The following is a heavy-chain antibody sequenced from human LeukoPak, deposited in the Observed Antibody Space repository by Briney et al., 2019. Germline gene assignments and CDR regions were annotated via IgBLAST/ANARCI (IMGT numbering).Heavy chain of an antibody. J-gene: IGHJ4*02. CDR1: GYTFSTYI. CDR2: ISSSISTV. D-gene: IGHD6-13*01. V-gene: IGHV3-48*02. Sequence: PGGSLRLFFAASGYTFSTYIMNWVRQAPGKGLEWVSYISSSISTVYYADSVRGRFTISRDNAKNSLFLQMNSLRDEDTAVYYCARGCSPGTCDPFDYWGQGTLVTVSS. CDR3: ARGCSPGTCDPFDY.